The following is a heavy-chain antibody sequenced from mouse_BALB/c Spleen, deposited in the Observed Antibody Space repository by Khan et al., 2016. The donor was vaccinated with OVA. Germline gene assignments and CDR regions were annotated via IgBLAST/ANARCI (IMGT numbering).Heavy chain of an antibody. CDR3: ARDRYDYFDY. D-gene: IGHD2-14*01. J-gene: IGHJ2*01. V-gene: IGHV9-2-1*01. Sequence: QIQLVQSGPELKKPGETVKISCKASGYTFTDYSTYRVKQALGKGLMWMGWINTETGEPTYADDFKGRFAFTLETSASTAFLQFNNLKNEDTATYFCARDRYDYFDYWGQGTTLTVSS. CDR2: INTETGEP. CDR1: GYTFTDYS.